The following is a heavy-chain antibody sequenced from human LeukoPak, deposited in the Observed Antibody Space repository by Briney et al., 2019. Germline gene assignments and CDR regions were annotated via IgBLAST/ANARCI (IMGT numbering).Heavy chain of an antibody. D-gene: IGHD2-2*01. Sequence: SETQSLTCTVSGGSISSSNYYWGWIRQPPGKGLEWIGSIYYSGSTYYNPSLKSRVTISVDTSKNQFSLKLTSVTAADTAVYYCARVSCSSTSCYLDYWGQGTLVTVSS. CDR2: IYYSGST. V-gene: IGHV4-39*07. J-gene: IGHJ4*02. CDR3: ARVSCSSTSCYLDY. CDR1: GGSISSSNYY.